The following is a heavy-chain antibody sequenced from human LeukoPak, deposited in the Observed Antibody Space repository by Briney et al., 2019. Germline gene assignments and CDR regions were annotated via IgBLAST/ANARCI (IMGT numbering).Heavy chain of an antibody. J-gene: IGHJ4*02. V-gene: IGHV3-30-3*02. Sequence: GGSLRLSCAASGFTFSSYAMHWVRQAPGKGLEWVAVISYDGSNKYYADSVKGRFTISRDNSKNTLYLQMNSLRAGDTAVYYCAKGARGVTPVYYSDYWGQGILVTVSS. CDR1: GFTFSSYA. CDR2: ISYDGSNK. CDR3: AKGARGVTPVYYSDY. D-gene: IGHD4-23*01.